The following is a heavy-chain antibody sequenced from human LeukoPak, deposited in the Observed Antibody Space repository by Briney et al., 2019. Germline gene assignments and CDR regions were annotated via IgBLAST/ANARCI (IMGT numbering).Heavy chain of an antibody. V-gene: IGHV3-23*01. J-gene: IGHJ4*02. Sequence: PGGSLRLSCAASGFTFSSYAMSWVRQAPGKGLEWVSAISGSGGSTYYADSVKGRFTISRDNSKNTLYLQMNSLRAEDTALYYCAKAHYYDSSGYLDYWGQGTLVTVSS. CDR3: AKAHYYDSSGYLDY. CDR1: GFTFSSYA. D-gene: IGHD3-22*01. CDR2: ISGSGGST.